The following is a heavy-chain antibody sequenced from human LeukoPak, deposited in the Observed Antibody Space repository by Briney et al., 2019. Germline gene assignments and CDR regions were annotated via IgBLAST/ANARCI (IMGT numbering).Heavy chain of an antibody. CDR3: ARKFGDSGSYYDDP. Sequence: VASVKVSCKASGGTFSSYAISWVRQAPGQGLEWMGGIIPIFGTANYAQKFQGRVTITADESTSTAYMELSSLRSEDTAVYYCARKFGDSGSYYDDPWGQGTLVTVSS. CDR2: IIPIFGTA. J-gene: IGHJ5*02. D-gene: IGHD1-26*01. CDR1: GGTFSSYA. V-gene: IGHV1-69*13.